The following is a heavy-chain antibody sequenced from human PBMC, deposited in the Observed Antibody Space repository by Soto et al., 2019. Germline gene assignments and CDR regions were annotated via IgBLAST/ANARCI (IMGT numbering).Heavy chain of an antibody. CDR2: INANAIDT. D-gene: IGHD6-19*01. J-gene: IGHJ4*02. Sequence: GGSLRLSCAASGFIFGNHGMTWVRQAPGRALEWVSTINANAIDTYYADSVKGRFTISRDNSKNTPYLQMNSLRAEDTAVYYCAKLAVAGPADYWGQGTLVTVSS. V-gene: IGHV3-23*01. CDR1: GFIFGNHG. CDR3: AKLAVAGPADY.